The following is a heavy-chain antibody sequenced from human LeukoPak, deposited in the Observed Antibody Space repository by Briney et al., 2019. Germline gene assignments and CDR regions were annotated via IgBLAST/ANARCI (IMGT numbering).Heavy chain of an antibody. J-gene: IGHJ4*02. D-gene: IGHD2-2*01. Sequence: GGSLRLSCAASGFTFSSYWMSWVRQAPGKGLEWVANIKQDGSEKYYVDSVKGRFTISRDNAKNSPYLQMNSLRAEDTAVYYCARGYCSGSRCSRSYWGQGTLVTVSS. CDR1: GFTFSSYW. CDR2: IKQDGSEK. CDR3: ARGYCSGSRCSRSY. V-gene: IGHV3-7*01.